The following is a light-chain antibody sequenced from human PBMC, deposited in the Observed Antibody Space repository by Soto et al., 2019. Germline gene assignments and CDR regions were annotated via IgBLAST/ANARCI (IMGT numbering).Light chain of an antibody. Sequence: QSLLTQPASVSGSPGQSITISCTGTSSDVGGYNYVSWYQLHPGKSPKLMIHEVSERPSGVSNRFSGSKSGNTASLTISGLQAEGEADYYCASCASDVTYGFGIGTKVTVL. CDR3: ASCASDVTYG. J-gene: IGLJ1*01. V-gene: IGLV2-14*01. CDR1: SSDVGGYNY. CDR2: EVS.